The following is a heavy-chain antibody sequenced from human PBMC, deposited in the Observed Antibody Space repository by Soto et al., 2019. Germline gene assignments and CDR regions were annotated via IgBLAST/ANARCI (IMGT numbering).Heavy chain of an antibody. Sequence: PSETLSLTCSVSGGSISNNDYYWAWVRQPPGKGLEWIASINHSGTTYYNPSLKSRVSISVDTSKNQFSLNLSSMTATDTTIYYCARLSVAVAGALFDYWGQGALVTVSS. V-gene: IGHV4-39*01. D-gene: IGHD6-19*01. CDR3: ARLSVAVAGALFDY. CDR1: GGSISNNDYY. CDR2: INHSGTT. J-gene: IGHJ4*02.